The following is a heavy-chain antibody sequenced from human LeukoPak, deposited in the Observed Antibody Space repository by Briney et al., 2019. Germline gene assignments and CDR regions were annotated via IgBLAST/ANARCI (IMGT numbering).Heavy chain of an antibody. Sequence: SQTLSLTCTVSGGSISSGDYYWSWIRQPPGKGLEWIGYIYYSGSTYYNPSLKSRVTISVDTSKNQFSLKLSSVTAADTAVYYRARAPGRNNWFDPWGQGTLVTVSS. CDR2: IYYSGST. CDR3: ARAPGRNNWFDP. J-gene: IGHJ5*02. CDR1: GGSISSGDYY. V-gene: IGHV4-30-4*08.